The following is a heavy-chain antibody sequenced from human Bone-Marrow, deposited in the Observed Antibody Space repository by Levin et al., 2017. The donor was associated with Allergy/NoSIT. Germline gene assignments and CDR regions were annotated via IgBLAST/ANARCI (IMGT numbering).Heavy chain of an antibody. CDR3: ARVRMATNWFDP. J-gene: IGHJ5*02. V-gene: IGHV3-48*03. Sequence: GGSLRLSCAASGFTFSSYEMNWVRQAPGKGLEWVSYISSSGSTIYYADSVKGRFTISRDNAKNSLYLQMNSLRAEDTAVYYCARVRMATNWFDPWGQGTLVTVSS. D-gene: IGHD5-24*01. CDR2: ISSSGSTI. CDR1: GFTFSSYE.